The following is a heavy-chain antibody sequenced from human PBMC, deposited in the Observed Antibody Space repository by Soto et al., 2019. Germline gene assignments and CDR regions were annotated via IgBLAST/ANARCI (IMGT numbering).Heavy chain of an antibody. CDR2: IYYSGST. CDR3: ASDGTTHTLPFDP. V-gene: IGHV4-30-4*01. J-gene: IGHJ5*02. D-gene: IGHD1-1*01. CDR1: GGSISSGDYY. Sequence: QVQLQESGPGLVKPSQTLSLTCTVSGGSISSGDYYWSWIRQPPGKGLEWIGYIYYSGSTYYNPSLKSRVXKSXDXYKNQFSLKLSSVTAADTAVYYCASDGTTHTLPFDPWGQGTLVTVSS.